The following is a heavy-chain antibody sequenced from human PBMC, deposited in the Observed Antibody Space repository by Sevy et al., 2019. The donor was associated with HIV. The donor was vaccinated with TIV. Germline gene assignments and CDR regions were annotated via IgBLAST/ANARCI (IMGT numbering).Heavy chain of an antibody. CDR1: GGSVTSDSYY. CDR3: ARYRSPDGDYATGSFDS. V-gene: IGHV4-61*01. J-gene: IGHJ4*02. D-gene: IGHD4-17*01. CDR2: IFYSGST. Sequence: SETLSLTCSVSGGSVTSDSYYWSWIRQPPGKGLEWIASIFYSGSTNYNSSLKSRVTMSVDTSKNQFSLKVSAVTAADTAVYYCARYRSPDGDYATGSFDSWGQGTLVTVSS.